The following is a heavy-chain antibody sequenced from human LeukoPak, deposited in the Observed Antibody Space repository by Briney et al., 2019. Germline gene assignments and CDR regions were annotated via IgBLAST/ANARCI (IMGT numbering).Heavy chain of an antibody. V-gene: IGHV1-8*01. CDR2: MNPNSGNT. J-gene: IGHJ6*02. CDR3: ARIGVVPAAISPPSAYYYYYGMDV. D-gene: IGHD2-2*01. Sequence: ASVKVSCKASGYTFTSYDINWVRQATGQGLEWMGWMNPNSGNTGYAQKFQGRVTMTRNTSISTAYMELSSLRSEDTAVYYCARIGVVPAAISPPSAYYYYYGMDVWGQGTTVTVSS. CDR1: GYTFTSYD.